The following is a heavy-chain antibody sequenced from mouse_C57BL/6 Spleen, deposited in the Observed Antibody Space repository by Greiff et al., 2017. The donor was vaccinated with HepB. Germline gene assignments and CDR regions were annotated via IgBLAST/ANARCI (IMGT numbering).Heavy chain of an antibody. Sequence: EVKLVESVAELVRPGASVKLSCTASGFNIKNTYMHWVKQRPEQGLEWIGRIDPANGNTKYAPKFQGKATITADTSSNTAYLQLSSLTSEDTAIYYCAFITTVVATGFDYWGQGTTLTVSS. CDR1: GFNIKNTY. V-gene: IGHV14-3*01. CDR3: AFITTVVATGFDY. CDR2: IDPANGNT. D-gene: IGHD1-1*01. J-gene: IGHJ2*01.